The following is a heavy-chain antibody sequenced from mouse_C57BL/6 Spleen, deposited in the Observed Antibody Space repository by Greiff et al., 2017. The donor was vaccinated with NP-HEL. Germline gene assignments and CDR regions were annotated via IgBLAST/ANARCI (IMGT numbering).Heavy chain of an antibody. D-gene: IGHD1-1*01. CDR1: GYTFTSYW. Sequence: QVQLQQPGAELVKPGASVKMSCKASGYTFTSYWITWVKQRPGQGLEWIGDIYPGSGSTNYNEKFKSKATLTVDTSSSTAYMQLSSLTSEDSAVYYCASYYYGSSDGAMDYWGQGTSVTVSS. CDR2: IYPGSGST. V-gene: IGHV1-55*01. CDR3: ASYYYGSSDGAMDY. J-gene: IGHJ4*01.